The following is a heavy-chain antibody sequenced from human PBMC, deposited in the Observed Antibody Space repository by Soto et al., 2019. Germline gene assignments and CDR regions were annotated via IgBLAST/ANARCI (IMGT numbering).Heavy chain of an antibody. CDR2: ISGSGGST. D-gene: IGHD4-17*01. CDR3: AKDRDYGDYVSGFDY. V-gene: IGHV3-23*01. Sequence: EVQLLESGGGLVQPGGSLRLSCAASGFTFSSYAMSWVHQAPGKGLEWVSAISGSGGSTYYADSVKGRFTISRDNSKNTLYLQMNSLRAEDTAVYYCAKDRDYGDYVSGFDYWGQGTLVTVSS. CDR1: GFTFSSYA. J-gene: IGHJ4*02.